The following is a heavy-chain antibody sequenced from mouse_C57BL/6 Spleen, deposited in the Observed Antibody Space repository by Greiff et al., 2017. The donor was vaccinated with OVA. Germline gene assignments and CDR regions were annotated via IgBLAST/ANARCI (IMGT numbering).Heavy chain of an antibody. CDR1: GFTFSSYA. J-gene: IGHJ1*03. CDR2: ISSGGDYI. Sequence: EVKLMESGEGLVKPGGSLKLSCAASGFTFSSYAMSWVRQTPEKRLEWVAYISSGGDYIYYADTVKGRFTISRDNARNTLYLQMSSLKSEDTAMYYCTRDYYSNYDRYFDVWGTGTTVTVSS. CDR3: TRDYYSNYDRYFDV. V-gene: IGHV5-9-1*02. D-gene: IGHD2-5*01.